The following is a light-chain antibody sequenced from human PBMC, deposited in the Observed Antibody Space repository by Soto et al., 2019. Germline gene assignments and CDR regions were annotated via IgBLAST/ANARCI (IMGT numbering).Light chain of an antibody. CDR3: QHSYDIPVT. Sequence: IQMTQSPSSLSASVADRVTIPCRASQSISTFVNWYQQKPGKAPKLLITDASTLRSGVPSRFSGSGSGTDFTLTISSLQPEDLAVYYCQHSYDIPVTFGGGTKVEIK. V-gene: IGKV1-39*01. CDR2: DAS. CDR1: QSISTF. J-gene: IGKJ4*01.